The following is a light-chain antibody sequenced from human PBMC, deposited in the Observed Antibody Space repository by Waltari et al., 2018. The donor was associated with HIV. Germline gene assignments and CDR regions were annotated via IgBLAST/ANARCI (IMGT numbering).Light chain of an antibody. V-gene: IGKV1-16*02. CDR1: QDIRKS. CDR2: SAS. CDR3: QQYKSFPNT. J-gene: IGKJ5*01. Sequence: DIQMTQSPSSLYASVGDRVTITCRASQDIRKSLACLQHKPGIAQKSLIYSASTLQSLVPSKFSGSGSGTDFTPTISSLKAEDPATYYCQQYKSFPNTCGQGTRLEI.